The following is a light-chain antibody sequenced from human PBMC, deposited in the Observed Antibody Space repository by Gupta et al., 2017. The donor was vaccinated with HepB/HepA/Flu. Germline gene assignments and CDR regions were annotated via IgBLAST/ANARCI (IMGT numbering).Light chain of an antibody. CDR2: DAS. CDR3: QQYDSLPLS. Sequence: DIQMTQSPSSLSASVGDRVTITCQASQDISNHLDWYQQRPGKAPKLLIYDASNLETGVPSRFSGSGSGTGFSFTISSLQPEDIATYYCQQYDSLPLSFGGGTKVEI. CDR1: QDISNH. J-gene: IGKJ4*01. V-gene: IGKV1-33*01.